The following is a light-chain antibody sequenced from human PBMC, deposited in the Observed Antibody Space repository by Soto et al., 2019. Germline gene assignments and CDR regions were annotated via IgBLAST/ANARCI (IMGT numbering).Light chain of an antibody. V-gene: IGKV2-28*01. CDR3: QQHHSLPLT. CDR1: QSLLHSNGYNF. Sequence: DIVMTQSPLSLPVTPGEAASISCRSSQSLLHSNGYNFLDWYLQKPGQSPQILINLGSNRSSGVPDRFSGSGSGTDFSLSISSLQPEDIATYYCQQHHSLPLTFGPGTKVDIK. J-gene: IGKJ3*01. CDR2: LGS.